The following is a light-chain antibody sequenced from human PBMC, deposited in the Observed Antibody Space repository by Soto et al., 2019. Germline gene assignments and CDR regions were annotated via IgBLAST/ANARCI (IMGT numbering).Light chain of an antibody. V-gene: IGLV2-14*03. CDR1: SSDVGGYNF. Sequence: QSALTQPASVSGSPGQSITISCTGTSSDVGGYNFVSWYQQHPGKVPKLMIFDVNRRPSGVSDRFSGSKSGNTASLTISGLQSEDEGDYYCCSYTSSSTHVVGSGTKLTVL. CDR3: CSYTSSSTHV. J-gene: IGLJ1*01. CDR2: DVN.